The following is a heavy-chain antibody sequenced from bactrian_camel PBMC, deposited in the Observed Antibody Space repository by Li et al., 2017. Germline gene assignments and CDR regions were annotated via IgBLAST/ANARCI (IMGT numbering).Heavy chain of an antibody. CDR3: VGDTGMG. CDR2: INRDGSTT. D-gene: IGHD3*01. CDR1: GFTFSNYW. V-gene: IGHV3S6*01. J-gene: IGHJ4*01. Sequence: VESGGGLVQPGGSLRLSCAASGFTFSNYWMWWVRQAPGKGLECVSFINRDGSTTRYADSVKGRFTISRDNAKNTMYLQMSSLKPEDTAVYYCVGDTGMGWGQGTQVTVS.